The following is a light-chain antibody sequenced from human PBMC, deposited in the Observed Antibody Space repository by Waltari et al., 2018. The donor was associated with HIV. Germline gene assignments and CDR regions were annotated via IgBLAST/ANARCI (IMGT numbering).Light chain of an antibody. CDR2: GPS. V-gene: IGKV3-20*01. CDR1: QSVSSSY. CDR3: QQYGSSPLT. J-gene: IGKJ4*01. Sequence: IVLTQSPGPLSLSPGERATLSCKVSQSVSSSYLAWYQQKVGQAPRLLIYGPSTRATGIPDRFSGSGSGTDFTLTISRLEAEDFAVYYCQQYGSSPLTFGGGTKVEIK.